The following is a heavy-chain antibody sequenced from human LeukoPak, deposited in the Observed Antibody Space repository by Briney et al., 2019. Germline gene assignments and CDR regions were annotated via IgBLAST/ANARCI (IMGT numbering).Heavy chain of an antibody. CDR2: IYHSGST. J-gene: IGHJ4*02. Sequence: SETLSLTCTVSGYSISSGYYWGWIRQPPGKGLEWIGSIYHSGSTYYNPSLKSRVTISVDTSKNQFSLKLSSVTAADTAVYYCARDERYFDWLLSNYWGQGTLVTVSS. V-gene: IGHV4-38-2*02. CDR1: GYSISSGYY. CDR3: ARDERYFDWLLSNY. D-gene: IGHD3-9*01.